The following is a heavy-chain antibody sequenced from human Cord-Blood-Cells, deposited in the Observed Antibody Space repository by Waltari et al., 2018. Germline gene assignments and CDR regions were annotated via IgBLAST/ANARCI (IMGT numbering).Heavy chain of an antibody. CDR3: ARGRMTTVTTPGNYYFDY. CDR1: GGSFSGYY. V-gene: IGHV4-34*01. D-gene: IGHD4-4*01. J-gene: IGHJ4*02. CDR2: INHSGST. Sequence: QVQLQQWGAGLLKPSETLSLTCAVYGGSFSGYYWSWIRQPPGKGLEWIGEINHSGSTNYNPSLKSRVTISVDTSKNQFSLKLSSVTAADTAVYYCARGRMTTVTTPGNYYFDYWGQGTLVTVSS.